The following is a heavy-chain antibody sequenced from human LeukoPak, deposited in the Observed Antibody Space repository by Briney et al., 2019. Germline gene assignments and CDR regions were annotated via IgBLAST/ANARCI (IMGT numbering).Heavy chain of an antibody. CDR2: IYYSGNT. D-gene: IGHD3-3*01. CDR3: ARNIFGVVTPLYFDY. Sequence: PSETLSLTCTVSSGSISTSNYYWGWIRQPPGEGLEWIGSIYYSGNTYYNASLKSQVSISIDTSKNQFSLKLNSVTAADTAVYYCARNIFGVVTPLYFDYWGQGTLVTVSS. J-gene: IGHJ4*02. V-gene: IGHV4-39*07. CDR1: SGSISTSNYY.